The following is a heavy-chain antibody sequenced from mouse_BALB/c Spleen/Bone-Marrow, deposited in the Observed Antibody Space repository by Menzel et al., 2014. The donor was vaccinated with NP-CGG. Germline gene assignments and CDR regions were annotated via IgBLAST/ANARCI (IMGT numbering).Heavy chain of an antibody. CDR1: GYAFTNYL. J-gene: IGHJ4*01. CDR3: ARSTAYYYGMDY. Sequence: LVESGAELVRPGTSVKVSCKASGYAFTNYLIEWVKQRPGQGLEWIGVINPGSGGTNYNEKFKGKATLTADKSSSTANMQLSSLTSDDSAVYFCARSTAYYYGMDYWGQGTSVTVSS. CDR2: INPGSGGT. D-gene: IGHD5-1*01. V-gene: IGHV1-54*03.